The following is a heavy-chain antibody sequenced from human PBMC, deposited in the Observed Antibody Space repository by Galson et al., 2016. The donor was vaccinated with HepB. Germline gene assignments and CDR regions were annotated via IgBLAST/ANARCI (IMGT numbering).Heavy chain of an antibody. D-gene: IGHD2/OR15-2a*01. J-gene: IGHJ4*02. CDR1: GFTFSSHD. CDR2: INGSGTST. CDR3: AKGTSGNSGPTLDY. Sequence: SLRLSCAASGFTFSSHDFAWVRQAPGKGLEWVSAINGSGTSTWSADSVKGRFTISRDNSRNTLYLQLNSLRAEDTALYYCAKGTSGNSGPTLDYWGQGTVVTVSS. V-gene: IGHV3-23*01.